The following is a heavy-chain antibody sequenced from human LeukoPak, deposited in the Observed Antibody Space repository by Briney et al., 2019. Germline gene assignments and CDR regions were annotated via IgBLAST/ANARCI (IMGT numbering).Heavy chain of an antibody. J-gene: IGHJ5*02. CDR3: ARERGRFGRADGQP. D-gene: IGHD3-16*01. CDR2: IYTSGST. Sequence: SETLSLTCTVSGGSISSYYWSWIRQPAGKGLEWIGRIYTSGSTNYNPSLKSRVTMSLDTSKNQFSLKLSSVTAADTAVYYCARERGRFGRADGQPRGQGTLVSVSS. CDR1: GGSISSYY. V-gene: IGHV4-4*07.